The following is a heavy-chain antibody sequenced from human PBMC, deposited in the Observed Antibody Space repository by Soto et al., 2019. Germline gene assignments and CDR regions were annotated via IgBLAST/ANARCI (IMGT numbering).Heavy chain of an antibody. Sequence: SGGSLRLSCAASGFTFSSYSMNWVRQAPGKGLEWVSYISSSSSTIYYADSVKGRFTISRDNAKNSLYLQMNSLRAEDTAVYYCARDTTGTTLGYFDYWGQGTLVTVSS. CDR1: GFTFSSYS. CDR3: ARDTTGTTLGYFDY. D-gene: IGHD1-7*01. V-gene: IGHV3-48*01. CDR2: ISSSSSTI. J-gene: IGHJ4*02.